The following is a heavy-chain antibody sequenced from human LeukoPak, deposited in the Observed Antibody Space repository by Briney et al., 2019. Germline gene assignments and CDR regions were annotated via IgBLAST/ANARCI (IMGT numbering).Heavy chain of an antibody. CDR2: MNPNSGNT. CDR3: ARDAHPIYYDSSASPLDYFDY. J-gene: IGHJ4*02. Sequence: ASVKVSCKASRYTFGSYDINWVRQATGQGLEWMGWMNPNSGNTGYVQNFQGRVTMTRDTSISTAYMELTSLRSEDTAVYYCARDAHPIYYDSSASPLDYFDYWGQGTLVTVSS. CDR1: RYTFGSYD. V-gene: IGHV1-8*01. D-gene: IGHD3-22*01.